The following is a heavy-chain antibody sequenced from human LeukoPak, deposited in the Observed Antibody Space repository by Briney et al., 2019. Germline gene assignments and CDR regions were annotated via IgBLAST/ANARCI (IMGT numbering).Heavy chain of an antibody. CDR3: ARGYSNPRGYFDY. CDR1: GGSLSPYY. D-gene: IGHD4-11*01. V-gene: IGHV4-59*12. CDR2: IYYSGTT. J-gene: IGHJ4*02. Sequence: PSETLSLTCTVSGGSLSPYYWSWIRQPPGKGLEWIGYIYYSGTTDYNPSLKTRVSISVDTAKNQFSLKLRSVTAADTAVYYCARGYSNPRGYFDYWGQGTLVTVSS.